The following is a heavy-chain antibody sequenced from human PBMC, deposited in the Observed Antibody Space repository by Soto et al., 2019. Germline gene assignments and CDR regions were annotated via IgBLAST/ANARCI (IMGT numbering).Heavy chain of an antibody. CDR3: ARDRDGYNYAFDI. CDR1: GYSISIGYY. CDR2: IYHSGST. Sequence: SETLCITCVLSGYSISIGYYWAWIRQPPGKGLEWLGSIYHSGSTYQNPSLSSRVTISVDTSRNKFSLRLSSVTAADTAVYYCARDRDGYNYAFDIWGQGTVVTVSS. V-gene: IGHV4-38-2*02. D-gene: IGHD5-12*01. J-gene: IGHJ3*02.